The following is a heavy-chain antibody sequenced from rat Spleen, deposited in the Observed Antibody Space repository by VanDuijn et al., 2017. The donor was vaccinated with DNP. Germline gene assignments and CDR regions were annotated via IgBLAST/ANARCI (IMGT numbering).Heavy chain of an antibody. CDR2: ISPSGGST. CDR1: GFTFSDYN. Sequence: EVELVESGGGLVQPGRSLKLSCTASGFTFSDYNMAWVRQAPKKGLEWVASISPSGGSTYYRDSVKGRFTISRDNAKSTLYLQMDSLRSEDTATYYCATHAHWFAYWGQGTLVTVSS. V-gene: IGHV5-25*01. J-gene: IGHJ3*01. CDR3: ATHAHWFAY.